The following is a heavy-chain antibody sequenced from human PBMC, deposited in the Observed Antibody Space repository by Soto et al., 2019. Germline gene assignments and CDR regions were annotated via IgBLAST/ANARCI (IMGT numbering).Heavy chain of an antibody. J-gene: IGHJ4*02. Sequence: SETLSLTCTVSGGSIKGGDNYWSWIRQSPGKGLEWIGDIYHSGSTHYNPSLQSRLTMSIDTSKSQFSLRLRSVTAADTAVYLCARVRRVVLHYFFDYWGQGALVTVSS. CDR3: ARVRRVVLHYFFDY. CDR2: IYHSGST. V-gene: IGHV4-30-4*01. CDR1: GGSIKGGDNY. D-gene: IGHD2-15*01.